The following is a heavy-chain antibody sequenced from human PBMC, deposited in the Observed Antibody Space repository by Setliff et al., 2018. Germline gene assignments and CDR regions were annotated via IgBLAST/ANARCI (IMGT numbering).Heavy chain of an antibody. CDR2: IYSGDRYT. V-gene: IGHV3-23*03. CDR1: GFTFSTYA. Sequence: PGGSLRLSCAASGFTFSTYAMSWVRQAPEKGLEWVSTIYSGDRYTFYTDSVKGRFTIFRDGSKNTLYLQMTSLRAEDTAVYYCFGAGTCSYWGQGTLVTVSS. J-gene: IGHJ4*02. CDR3: FGAGTCSY. D-gene: IGHD3-10*01.